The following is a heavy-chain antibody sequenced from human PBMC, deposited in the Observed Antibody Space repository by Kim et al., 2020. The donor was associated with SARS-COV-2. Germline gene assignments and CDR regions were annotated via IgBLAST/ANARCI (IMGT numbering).Heavy chain of an antibody. V-gene: IGHV3-72*01. D-gene: IGHD1-7*01. J-gene: IGHJ4*02. CDR3: AKLSATFYFDS. CDR2: IRKKTNSYNT. CDR1: GFTFSDYY. Sequence: GGSLRLSCAASGFTFSDYYMDWVRQAPGKGLEWVGRIRKKTNSYNTVYAESVKGRFTISRDDSKSSLYLQMNSLETEDMAIYLCAKLSATFYFDSWCQGTLVAVSS.